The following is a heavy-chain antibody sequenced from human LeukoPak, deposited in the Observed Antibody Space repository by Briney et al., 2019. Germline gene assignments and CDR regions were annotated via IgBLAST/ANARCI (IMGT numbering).Heavy chain of an antibody. CDR3: ARGFMVRGVSPFDY. CDR2: INHSGST. Sequence: FGDYAMSWVRQAPGKGLEWIGEINHSGSTNYNPSLKSRVTISVDTSKNQFSLKLGSVTAADTAVYYCARGFMVRGVSPFDYWGQ. CDR1: FGDYA. J-gene: IGHJ4*02. D-gene: IGHD3-10*01. V-gene: IGHV4-34*01.